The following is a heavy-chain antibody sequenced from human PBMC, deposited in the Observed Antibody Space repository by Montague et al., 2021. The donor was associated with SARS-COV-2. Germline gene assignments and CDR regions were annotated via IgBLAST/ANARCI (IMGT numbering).Heavy chain of an antibody. Sequence: SETLSLTCTVSGASISSSNYYWGWIRQPPGKGLEWIGNLYYSGSTYYHPSLKSRVTISVDTSKNQFSLKLSSVTAADTAVYYCASVFPRWLQFDPYFDYWGQGTLVTVSS. J-gene: IGHJ4*02. CDR3: ASVFPRWLQFDPYFDY. CDR1: GASISSSNYY. D-gene: IGHD5-24*01. V-gene: IGHV4-39*07. CDR2: LYYSGST.